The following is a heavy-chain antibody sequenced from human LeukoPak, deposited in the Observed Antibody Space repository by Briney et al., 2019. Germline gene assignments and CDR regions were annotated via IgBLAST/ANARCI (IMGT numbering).Heavy chain of an antibody. CDR3: ARERLDYFDY. CDR1: GGSTSSYY. Sequence: SETLSLTCTVSGGSTSSYYWSWIRQPPGKGLEWIGYIYYSGSTNYNPSLKSRVTISVDTSKNQFSLKLSSVTAADTAVYYCARERLDYFDYWGQGTLVTVSS. CDR2: IYYSGST. J-gene: IGHJ4*02. D-gene: IGHD5-12*01. V-gene: IGHV4-59*01.